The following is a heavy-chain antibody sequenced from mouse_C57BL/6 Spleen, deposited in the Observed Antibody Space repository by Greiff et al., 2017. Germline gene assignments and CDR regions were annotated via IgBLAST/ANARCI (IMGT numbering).Heavy chain of an antibody. D-gene: IGHD1-1*01. Sequence: VQLQQSGAELVRPGASVKLSCTASGFNIKDDYMHWVKQRPEQGLEWIGWIDPENGDPEYASKFQGKATLTADTSSNTAYLLLSSLTSADTAVYYCTTKGNYDYSMDYWGQGTSVTVSS. CDR1: GFNIKDDY. V-gene: IGHV14-4*01. CDR3: TTKGNYDYSMDY. CDR2: IDPENGDP. J-gene: IGHJ4*01.